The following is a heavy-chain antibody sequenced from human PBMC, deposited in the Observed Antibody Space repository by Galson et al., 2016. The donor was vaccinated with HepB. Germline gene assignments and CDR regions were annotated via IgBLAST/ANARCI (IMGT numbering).Heavy chain of an antibody. J-gene: IGHJ6*02. CDR2: IYYSGST. CDR1: GGSISSYY. D-gene: IGHD3-10*01. V-gene: IGHV4-59*01. CDR3: ARTPSRGGMDV. Sequence: ETLSLTCTVSGGSISSYYWSWIRQPPGKGLEWIGYIYYSGSTNYNPPLKSRVTISVDTSKNQFSLKLTSVTTADTAVYYCARTPSRGGMDVWGQGTTGTVSS.